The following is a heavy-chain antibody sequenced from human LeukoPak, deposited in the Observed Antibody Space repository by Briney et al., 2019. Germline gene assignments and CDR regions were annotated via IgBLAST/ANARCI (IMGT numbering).Heavy chain of an antibody. J-gene: IGHJ4*02. V-gene: IGHV3-7*03. Sequence: GGSLRLSCAASGFTFSDYWMTWVRQAPGKGLEWVANIKQDGSEKYYVDSVEGRFTISRDNAKNSPYLQMNSLRAEDTAVYYCAQRGIYYVFDYWGQGTLVTVSS. CDR1: GFTFSDYW. D-gene: IGHD3-16*01. CDR3: AQRGIYYVFDY. CDR2: IKQDGSEK.